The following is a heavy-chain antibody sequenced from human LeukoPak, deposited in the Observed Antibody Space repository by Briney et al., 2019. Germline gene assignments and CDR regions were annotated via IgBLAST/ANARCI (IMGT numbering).Heavy chain of an antibody. J-gene: IGHJ5*02. CDR2: INHSGST. CDR3: ARHFRGYCSSTSCYNPYNWFDP. D-gene: IGHD2-2*02. V-gene: IGHV4-34*01. CDR1: GGSFSGYY. Sequence: SETLSLTCAVYGGSFSGYYWSWIRQPPGKGLEWIGEINHSGSTNYNPSLKSRVTISVDTSKNQFSLKLSSVTAADTAVYYCARHFRGYCSSTSCYNPYNWFDPWGQGTLVTVSS.